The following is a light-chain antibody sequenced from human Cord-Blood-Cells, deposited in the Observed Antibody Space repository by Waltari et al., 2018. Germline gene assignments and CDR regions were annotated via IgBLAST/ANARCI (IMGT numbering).Light chain of an antibody. CDR1: QSISSY. J-gene: IGKJ1*01. CDR3: QQSYSTPRT. CDR2: AAS. Sequence: DIQMTQSPSSLSASVGDSVNITCRASQSISSYLNWYQQKPGKAPKILIYAASSLQSVVPSRFSGSGSGTDFTLTISSLQPEDFATYYCQQSYSTPRTFGQGTKVEIK. V-gene: IGKV1-39*01.